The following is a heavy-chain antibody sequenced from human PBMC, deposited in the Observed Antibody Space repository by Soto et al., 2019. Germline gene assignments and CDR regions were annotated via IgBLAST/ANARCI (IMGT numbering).Heavy chain of an antibody. CDR3: AREGYSSGWYKD. Sequence: VQLVESGGGVVQPGRSLRLSCAASGFTFSSYGMHWVRQAPGKGLEWVAVIWYDGSNKYYADSVKGRFTISRDNSKNTLYLQMNSLRAEDTAVYYCAREGYSSGWYKDWGQGTLVTVSS. J-gene: IGHJ4*02. V-gene: IGHV3-33*01. CDR2: IWYDGSNK. CDR1: GFTFSSYG. D-gene: IGHD6-19*01.